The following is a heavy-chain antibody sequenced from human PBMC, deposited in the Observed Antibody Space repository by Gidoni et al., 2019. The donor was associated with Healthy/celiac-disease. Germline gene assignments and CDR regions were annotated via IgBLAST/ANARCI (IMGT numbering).Heavy chain of an antibody. CDR2: ISYDGSNK. D-gene: IGHD6-13*01. CDR3: AREEEAAGIVN. V-gene: IGHV3-30*01. CDR1: GFTFSSYA. J-gene: IGHJ4*02. Sequence: QVQLVESGGGVVQPGRSLRLSCAASGFTFSSYAMHWVRQAPGKGLEWVAVISYDGSNKYYADSVKGRFTISRDNSKNTLYLQMNSLRAEDTAVYYCAREEEAAGIVNWGQGTLVTVSS.